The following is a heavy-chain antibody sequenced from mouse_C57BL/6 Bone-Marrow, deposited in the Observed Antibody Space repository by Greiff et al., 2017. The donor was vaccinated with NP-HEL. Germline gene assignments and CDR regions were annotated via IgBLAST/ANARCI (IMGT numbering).Heavy chain of an antibody. CDR3: TLDGYLFAY. V-gene: IGHV1-15*01. CDR1: GYTFTDYE. Sequence: VQLQQSGAELVRPGASVTLSCEASGYTFTDYEMHWVKQTPVHGLEWIGAIDPETGGTAYNQKFKGQAILTADKSASTAYMELRSLTSEDSAVYYCTLDGYLFAYWGQGTLVTVSA. J-gene: IGHJ3*01. D-gene: IGHD2-3*01. CDR2: IDPETGGT.